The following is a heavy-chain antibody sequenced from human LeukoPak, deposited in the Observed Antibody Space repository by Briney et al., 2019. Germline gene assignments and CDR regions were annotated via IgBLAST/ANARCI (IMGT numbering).Heavy chain of an antibody. J-gene: IGHJ5*02. Sequence: GGSLRLSCAASGFTFSSYWMHRVRQAPGKGLVWVSRINSDGSSTSCADSVKGRFTISRDNAKNTLYLQMNSLRAEDTAVYYCARESPGDYGDYWFDPWGQGTLVTVSS. CDR1: GFTFSSYW. D-gene: IGHD4-17*01. V-gene: IGHV3-74*01. CDR3: ARESPGDYGDYWFDP. CDR2: INSDGSST.